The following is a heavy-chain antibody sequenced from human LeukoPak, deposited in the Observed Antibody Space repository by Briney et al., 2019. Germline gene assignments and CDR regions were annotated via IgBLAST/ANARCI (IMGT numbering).Heavy chain of an antibody. V-gene: IGHV3-53*01. Sequence: GGSLRLSCTVSGFTVSSNSMSWVRQAPGKGLEWVSFIYSDNTHYSDSVKGRYTISRDNSKNTLYLQMNSLRAEDTAVYYCARDNIAAAAFDYWGQGTLVTVSS. D-gene: IGHD6-13*01. CDR3: ARDNIAAAAFDY. CDR2: IYSDNT. J-gene: IGHJ4*02. CDR1: GFTVSSNS.